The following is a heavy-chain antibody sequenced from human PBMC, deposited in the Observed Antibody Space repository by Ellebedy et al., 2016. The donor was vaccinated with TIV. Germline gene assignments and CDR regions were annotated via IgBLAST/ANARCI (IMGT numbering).Heavy chain of an antibody. V-gene: IGHV4-30-2*01. CDR3: ARGVGFDY. Sequence: SETLSLXXAVSGGSISSGGYSWSWIRQPPGKGLEWIGYIYHSGSTYYNPSLKSRVTISVDRSKNQFSLKLSSVTAADTAVYYCARGVGFDYWGQGTLVTVSS. CDR1: GGSISSGGYS. D-gene: IGHD1-26*01. J-gene: IGHJ4*02. CDR2: IYHSGST.